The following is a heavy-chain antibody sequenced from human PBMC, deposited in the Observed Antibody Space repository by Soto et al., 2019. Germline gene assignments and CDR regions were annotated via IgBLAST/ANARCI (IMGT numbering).Heavy chain of an antibody. CDR1: GFTFINYA. J-gene: IGHJ2*01. V-gene: IGHV3-23*01. CDR3: ARKILGSTSRPNYWYLDL. Sequence: EVQLLECGGGLVQPGGSLRLSCAGSGFTFINYAMNWVRQAPGKGLEWVSSISGGGDATFFADSVRGRFTISRDNSKNTVTLQMNSLGVDDTAAYYCARKILGSTSRPNYWYLDLWGRGTLVTVSS. D-gene: IGHD2-2*01. CDR2: ISGGGDAT.